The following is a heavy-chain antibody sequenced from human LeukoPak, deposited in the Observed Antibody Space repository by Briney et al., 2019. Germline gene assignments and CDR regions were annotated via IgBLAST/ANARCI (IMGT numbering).Heavy chain of an antibody. CDR3: ARDTRYDFWSGYWPY. J-gene: IGHJ4*02. Sequence: ASVKVSCKASGYTFTSYGISWVRQAPGQGLEWMGWISAYNGNTNYAQKLQGRVTMTTDTSTSTAYMELRSLRSDDTAVYYCARDTRYDFWSGYWPYWGQGTLVTVSS. CDR1: GYTFTSYG. V-gene: IGHV1-18*01. CDR2: ISAYNGNT. D-gene: IGHD3-3*01.